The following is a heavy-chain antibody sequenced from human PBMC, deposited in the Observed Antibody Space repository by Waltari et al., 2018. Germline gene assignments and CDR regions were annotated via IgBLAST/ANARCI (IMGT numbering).Heavy chain of an antibody. Sequence: QVQLQESGPGLVKPSETLSLTCTVSGGSISSYYWSWIRQPPGKGLEWIGYIYYSGSTNYNPSLKSRVTISVDTSKNQFSLKLSSVTAADTAVYYCARDRGATPYYFDYWGQGTLVTVSS. V-gene: IGHV4-59*01. CDR3: ARDRGATPYYFDY. CDR1: GGSISSYY. D-gene: IGHD1-26*01. J-gene: IGHJ4*02. CDR2: IYYSGST.